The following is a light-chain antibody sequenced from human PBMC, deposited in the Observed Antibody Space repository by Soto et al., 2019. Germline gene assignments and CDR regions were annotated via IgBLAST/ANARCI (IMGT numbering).Light chain of an antibody. Sequence: DIPMTQSPSSLSASVGDRVTITCRASQGVRNDLGWYQQKPGQAPERLIYDASSLQSGVPSRFSCSGSGTEFTLTISSLQPEDFATYYCLQYNSYALSFGQGTKVDIQ. V-gene: IGKV1-17*01. CDR1: QGVRND. CDR3: LQYNSYALS. CDR2: DAS. J-gene: IGKJ1*01.